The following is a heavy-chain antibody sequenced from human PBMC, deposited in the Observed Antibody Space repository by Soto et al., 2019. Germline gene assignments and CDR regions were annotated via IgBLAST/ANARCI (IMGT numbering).Heavy chain of an antibody. CDR2: ISYDGGDK. V-gene: IGHV3-30*03. CDR1: GFTFDDYT. D-gene: IGHD6-13*01. Sequence: GGSLRLSCAASGFTFDDYTMHWVRQAPGKGLEWVAVISYDGGDKYYADSVKGRFTISRDNSKNTLYLQMNGLRAEDTAVYYCARDLSTGAADYYFDYWNQGALVTVSS. CDR3: ARDLSTGAADYYFDY. J-gene: IGHJ4*02.